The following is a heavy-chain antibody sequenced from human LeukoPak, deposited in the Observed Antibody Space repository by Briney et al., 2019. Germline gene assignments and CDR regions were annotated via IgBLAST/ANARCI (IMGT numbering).Heavy chain of an antibody. CDR1: GYTLTELS. V-gene: IGHV1-24*01. CDR2: FDPEDGET. CDR3: ATVGSLEWLLNFDY. Sequence: GASVKVSCKVSGYTLTELSMHWVRQAPGKGLEWMGGFDPEDGETIYAQKFQGRVTMTEDTSTDTAYMELSSLRSEDTAVYYCATVGSLEWLLNFDYWGQGTLVTVSS. D-gene: IGHD3-3*01. J-gene: IGHJ4*02.